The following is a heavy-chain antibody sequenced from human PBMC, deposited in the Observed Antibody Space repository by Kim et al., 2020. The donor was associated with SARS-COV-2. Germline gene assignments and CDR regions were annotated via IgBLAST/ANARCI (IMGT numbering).Heavy chain of an antibody. CDR2: IIPIFGTA. CDR3: ARDRGLWFGDQIDGLYFDY. J-gene: IGHJ4*02. V-gene: IGHV1-69*13. Sequence: SVKVSCKASGGTFSSYAISWVRQAPGQGLEWMGGIIPIFGTANYAQKFQGRVTITADESTSTAYMELSSLRSEDTAVYYCARDRGLWFGDQIDGLYFDYWGQGTLVTVSS. CDR1: GGTFSSYA. D-gene: IGHD3-10*01.